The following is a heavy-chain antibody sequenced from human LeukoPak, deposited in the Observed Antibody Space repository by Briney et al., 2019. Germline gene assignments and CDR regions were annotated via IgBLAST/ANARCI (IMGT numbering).Heavy chain of an antibody. V-gene: IGHV3-33*08. Sequence: GGSLRLSCAASGFTFSSYAMHWVRQAPVKGLEWVAVIWYDGSNKYYADSVKGRFTISRDNSKNTLYLQMNSLRAEDTAVYYCATSELESSAFDIWGQGTMVTVSS. D-gene: IGHD1-1*01. CDR2: IWYDGSNK. CDR3: ATSELESSAFDI. CDR1: GFTFSSYA. J-gene: IGHJ3*02.